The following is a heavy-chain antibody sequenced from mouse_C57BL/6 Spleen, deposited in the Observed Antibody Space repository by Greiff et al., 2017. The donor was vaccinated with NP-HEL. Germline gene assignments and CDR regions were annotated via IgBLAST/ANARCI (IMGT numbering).Heavy chain of an antibody. CDR2: IYPGSGNT. V-gene: IGHV1-84*01. CDR3: ARNYYGSLMDY. J-gene: IGHJ4*01. CDR1: GYTFTDYY. D-gene: IGHD1-1*01. Sequence: VQRVESGPELVKPGASVKISCKASGYTFTDYYINWVKQRPGQGLEWIGWIYPGSGNTKYNEKFKGKATLTVDTSSSTAYMQLSSLTSEDSAVYFCARNYYGSLMDYWGQGTSVTVSS.